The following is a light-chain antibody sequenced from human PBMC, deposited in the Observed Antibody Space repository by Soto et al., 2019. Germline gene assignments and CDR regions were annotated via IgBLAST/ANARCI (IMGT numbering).Light chain of an antibody. V-gene: IGKV1-5*03. CDR1: QSISSW. J-gene: IGKJ1*01. CDR3: QQYNSYSWT. CDR2: KAS. Sequence: DIQMTQSPSTLSASVGDRVTITCRASQSISSWLAWYQQTPGKAPKLLIYKASSLESGVPSRFSGSGSGTEFTLTISSLQPDDFATYYCQQYNSYSWTFGQGTAVEIK.